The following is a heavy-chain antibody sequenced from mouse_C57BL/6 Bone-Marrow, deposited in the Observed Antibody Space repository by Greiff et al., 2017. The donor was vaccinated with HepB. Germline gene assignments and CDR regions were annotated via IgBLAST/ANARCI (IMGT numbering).Heavy chain of an antibody. CDR2: INPSTGGT. Sequence: EVQLQQSGPELVKPGASVKISCKASGYSFTGYYMNWVKQSPEKSLEWIGEINPSTGGTTYNQKFKAKATLTVDKSSSTAYMQLKSLTSEDSAVYYCARPFYDYDPAWFAYWGQGTLVTVSA. J-gene: IGHJ3*01. CDR3: ARPFYDYDPAWFAY. V-gene: IGHV1-42*01. D-gene: IGHD2-4*01. CDR1: GYSFTGYY.